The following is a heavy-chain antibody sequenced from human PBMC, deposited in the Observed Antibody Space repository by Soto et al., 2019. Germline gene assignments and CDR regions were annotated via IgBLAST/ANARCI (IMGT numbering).Heavy chain of an antibody. CDR2: IVVGSGNT. D-gene: IGHD2-2*01. V-gene: IGHV1-58*01. J-gene: IGHJ6*02. CDR3: AAPYCSSTSCQRSYYYYGMDV. CDR1: GFTFTSSA. Sequence: GASVKVSCKASGFTFTSSAVQWVRQARGQRLEWIGWIVVGSGNTNYAQKFQERVTITRDMSTSTAYMELSSLRSEDTAVYYCAAPYCSSTSCQRSYYYYGMDVWGQGTTVTVSS.